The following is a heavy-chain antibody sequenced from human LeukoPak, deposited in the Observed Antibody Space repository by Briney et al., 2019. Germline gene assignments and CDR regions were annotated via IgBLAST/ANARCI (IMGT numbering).Heavy chain of an antibody. CDR3: ARLTVVAATSDY. J-gene: IGHJ4*02. CDR2: IWYDGSNK. D-gene: IGHD2-15*01. Sequence: VRQAPGKGLKWVAVIWYDGSNKYYADSVKGRFTISRDNSKNTLYLQMNSLRAEDTAVYYCARLTVVAATSDYWGQGTLVTVSS. V-gene: IGHV3-33*01.